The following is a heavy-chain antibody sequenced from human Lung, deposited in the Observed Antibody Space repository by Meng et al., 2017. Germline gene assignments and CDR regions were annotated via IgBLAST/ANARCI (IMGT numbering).Heavy chain of an antibody. CDR1: ADTFDNYA. CDR2: ISTHNGNT. CDR3: ATARFSFLLGFDY. J-gene: IGHJ4*02. V-gene: IGHV1-18*01. D-gene: IGHD2-8*02. Sequence: QVQLVQPGAEIKKLGASVKVSCKASADTFDNYAISWVRQAPGQGLEWMGRISTHNGNTNYALKLQGRVTVTTDTSTSTAYMELRNLRSDDTAIYYCATARFSFLLGFDYWGQGTLVTVSS.